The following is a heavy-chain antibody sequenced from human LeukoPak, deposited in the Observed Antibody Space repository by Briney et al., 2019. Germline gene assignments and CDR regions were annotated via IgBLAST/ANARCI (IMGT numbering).Heavy chain of an antibody. CDR3: VRHADYAFDI. J-gene: IGHJ3*02. CDR2: IYPGDSDT. Sequence: GESLKISCKGSGYSFTSYWIGWVRQVPGKGLEWMAIIYPGDSDTRYSPSFQGQVTISADKSISTAYLQWSSLKASDTAMYYCVRHADYAFDIWGQGTMVTVSS. CDR1: GYSFTSYW. V-gene: IGHV5-51*01. D-gene: IGHD3/OR15-3a*01.